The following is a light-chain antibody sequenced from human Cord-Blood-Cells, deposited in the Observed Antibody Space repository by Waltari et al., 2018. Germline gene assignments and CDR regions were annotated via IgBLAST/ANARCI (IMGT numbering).Light chain of an antibody. V-gene: IGLV3-25*02. CDR3: QSADSSGTYVV. Sequence: SYELTQPPSVSVSPGQTARITCSGDALPKQYAYWYQQKPGQAPVLAIYKDRERPSGSPERFSGSSSGTTVTLTISGVQAEDEADYYCQSADSSGTYVVFGGGTKLTVL. CDR1: ALPKQY. CDR2: KDR. J-gene: IGLJ2*01.